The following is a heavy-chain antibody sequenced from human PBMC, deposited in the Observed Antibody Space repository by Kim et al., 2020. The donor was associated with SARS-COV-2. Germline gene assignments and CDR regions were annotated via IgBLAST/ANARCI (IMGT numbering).Heavy chain of an antibody. Sequence: GGSLRLSCAASGFTFSSYGMHWVRQAPGKGLEWVAVIWYDGSNKYYADSVKGRFTISRDNSKNTLYLQMNSLRAEDTAVYYCARNFDYDSSGSIFDYWGQGTLVTVSS. V-gene: IGHV3-33*01. D-gene: IGHD3-22*01. CDR2: IWYDGSNK. J-gene: IGHJ4*02. CDR3: ARNFDYDSSGSIFDY. CDR1: GFTFSSYG.